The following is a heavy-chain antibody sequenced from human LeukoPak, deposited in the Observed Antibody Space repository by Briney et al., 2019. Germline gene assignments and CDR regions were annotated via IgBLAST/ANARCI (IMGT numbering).Heavy chain of an antibody. CDR1: GGSISSYY. CDR2: IYYSGST. CDR3: ARLGYCSGGSCLGLDY. V-gene: IGHV4-59*01. D-gene: IGHD2-15*01. Sequence: PSETLSLTCTVSGGSISSYYWSWIRQPPGKGLEWIGYIYYSGSTNYNPSLKSRVTISVDTSKNQSSLKLSSVTAADTAVYYCARLGYCSGGSCLGLDYWGQGTLVTVSS. J-gene: IGHJ4*02.